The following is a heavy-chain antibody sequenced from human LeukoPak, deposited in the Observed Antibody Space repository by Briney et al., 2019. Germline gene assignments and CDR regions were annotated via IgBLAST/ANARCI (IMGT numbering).Heavy chain of an antibody. J-gene: IGHJ3*02. D-gene: IGHD6-13*01. CDR3: ARYAIPGYFDAFDI. V-gene: IGHV3-30-3*01. CDR1: GFTFSSYA. Sequence: PGRSLRLSCAASGFTFSSYAMHWVRQAPGKGLEWVAVISYDGSNKYYADSVKGRFTISRDNAKNTLYLQMNSLGAEDTAVYYCARYAIPGYFDAFDIWGQGTMVTVSS. CDR2: ISYDGSNK.